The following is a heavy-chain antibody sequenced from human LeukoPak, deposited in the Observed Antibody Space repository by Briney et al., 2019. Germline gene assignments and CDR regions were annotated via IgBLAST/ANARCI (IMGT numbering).Heavy chain of an antibody. V-gene: IGHV5-51*01. CDR3: ARKSCVAVAVGAFDI. J-gene: IGHJ3*02. CDR1: GYSFTSYW. CDR2: IYPGDSDT. Sequence: GESLKISCKGSGYSFTSYWIDWVRQMPGKGLEWMGIIYPGDSDTRYSPSFQGQVTISADKSISTAYLQWSSLKASDTAMYYCARKSCVAVAVGAFDIWGQGTMVTVSS. D-gene: IGHD6-19*01.